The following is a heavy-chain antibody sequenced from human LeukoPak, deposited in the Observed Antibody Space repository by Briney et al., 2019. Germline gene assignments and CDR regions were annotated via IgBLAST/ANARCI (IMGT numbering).Heavy chain of an antibody. Sequence: GASETLSLTSTGSTFTICVISWVRQAPGQGLEWMGRIIPILDIAKYAQKIQGRVTITADKANSTTYLELSSLRSEDPAVSYCSSPPADCYGSRDYFDYWGQGTLVTVSS. CDR1: GSTFTICV. J-gene: IGHJ4*02. CDR3: SSPPADCYGSRDYFDY. V-gene: IGHV1-69*04. CDR2: IIPILDIA. D-gene: IGHD3-22*01.